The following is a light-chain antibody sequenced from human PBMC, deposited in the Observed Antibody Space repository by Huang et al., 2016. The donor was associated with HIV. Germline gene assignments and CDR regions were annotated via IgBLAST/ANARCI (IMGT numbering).Light chain of an antibody. CDR3: QQRSNWPPL. CDR2: EAS. CDR1: QSVSSY. Sequence: EIVLTQSPATLSLSPGERATLSCRASQSVSSYLAWYQQKPGQAPRLLIYEASNRATGIPARFSGSGSGTDFTLTISSLEPEDFAVYYCQQRSNWPPLFGPGTKVDIK. J-gene: IGKJ3*01. V-gene: IGKV3-11*01.